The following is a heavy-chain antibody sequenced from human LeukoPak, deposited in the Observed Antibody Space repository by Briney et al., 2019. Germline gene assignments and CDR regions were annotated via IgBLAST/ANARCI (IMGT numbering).Heavy chain of an antibody. CDR3: AFGWFDP. J-gene: IGHJ5*02. CDR1: GFTLSTYS. CDR2: VNSDGSST. D-gene: IGHD3-10*01. V-gene: IGHV3-74*01. Sequence: PGGSLRLSCAASGFTLSTYSLNWVRQAPGKGLVWVSRVNSDGSSTSYADSVKGRFTISRDNAKNTLYLQMNSLRAEDTAVYYCAFGWFDPWGQGTLVTVSS.